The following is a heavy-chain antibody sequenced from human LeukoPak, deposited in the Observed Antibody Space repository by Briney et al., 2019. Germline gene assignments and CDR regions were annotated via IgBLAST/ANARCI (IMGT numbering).Heavy chain of an antibody. CDR2: ITGSGDSS. J-gene: IGHJ4*02. D-gene: IGHD2-2*01. CDR1: GFTFSNYA. CDR3: AKSPEGVRNY. V-gene: IGHV3-23*01. Sequence: GGSLRLSCAASGFTFSNYAMTWVRQAPGKGLEWVSAITGSGDSSYYADSVKGRFTISRDNSKNTLYMQMNSLRAEDTAVYYCAKSPEGVRNYWGQGTLVTVSS.